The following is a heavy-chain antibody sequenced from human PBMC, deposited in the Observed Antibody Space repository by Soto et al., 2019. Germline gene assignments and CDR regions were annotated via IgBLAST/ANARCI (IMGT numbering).Heavy chain of an antibody. V-gene: IGHV2-5*01. D-gene: IGHD4-17*01. J-gene: IGHJ5*02. CDR2: IYWNDDE. Sequence: SGPTLVNPTQTLTLTCSFSGFSLSTGGRGVGWIRQPPGKALEWLAVIYWNDDERYSPSLKNRVTITKDTYKNQVVLTMTNMDPVDTATYYCAHRGYGDYPRDNWFDPWGQGTLVTVSS. CDR3: AHRGYGDYPRDNWFDP. CDR1: GFSLSTGGRG.